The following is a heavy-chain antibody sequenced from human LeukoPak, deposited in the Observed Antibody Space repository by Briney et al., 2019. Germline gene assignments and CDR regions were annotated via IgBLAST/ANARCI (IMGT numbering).Heavy chain of an antibody. CDR3: AKDPQVGATRGYYFDY. Sequence: GGSLRLSCAASGFTFSSYEMNWVRQAPGKGLEWVSYISSSGSTIYYADSVKGRFTISRDNAKNALYLQMNSLRVEDTAVYYCAKDPQVGATRGYYFDYWGQGTLVTVSS. D-gene: IGHD1-26*01. CDR2: ISSSGSTI. CDR1: GFTFSSYE. V-gene: IGHV3-48*03. J-gene: IGHJ4*02.